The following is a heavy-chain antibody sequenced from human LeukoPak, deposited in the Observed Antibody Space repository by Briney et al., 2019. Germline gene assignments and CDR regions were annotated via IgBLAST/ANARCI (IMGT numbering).Heavy chain of an antibody. CDR2: INHSGST. Sequence: YGXXIRQPPGXXXEXIGEINHSGSTNXNXXLKSRVTISVDTSKNQFSLKLSSVTAADTAVYYCARGNLPRYCSSTSCYRANRYYYYYGMDVWGQGTTVTVSS. CDR3: ARGNLPRYCSSTSCYRANRYYYYYGMDV. J-gene: IGHJ6*02. V-gene: IGHV4-34*01. D-gene: IGHD2-2*02. CDR1: Y.